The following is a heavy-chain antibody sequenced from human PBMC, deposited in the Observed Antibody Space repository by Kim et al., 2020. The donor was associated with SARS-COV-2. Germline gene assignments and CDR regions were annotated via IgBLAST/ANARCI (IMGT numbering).Heavy chain of an antibody. D-gene: IGHD2-21*02. CDR2: ISYDGSNK. J-gene: IGHJ3*02. CDR3: ARDDHSYCGGDCYFDAFDI. CDR1: GFTFSSYA. Sequence: GGSLRLSCAASGFTFSSYAMHWVRQAPGKGLEWVAVISYDGSNKYYADSVKGRFTISRDNSKNTLYLQMNSLRAEDTAVYYCARDDHSYCGGDCYFDAFDIWGQGTMVTVSS. V-gene: IGHV3-30-3*01.